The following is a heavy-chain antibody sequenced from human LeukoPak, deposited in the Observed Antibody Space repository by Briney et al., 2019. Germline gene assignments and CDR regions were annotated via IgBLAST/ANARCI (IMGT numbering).Heavy chain of an antibody. CDR2: ISYDGSNK. CDR3: ARDGVVVVINYYYYYMDV. J-gene: IGHJ6*03. Sequence: GGSLRLSCAASGFTFSSYGMHWVRQAPGKGLEWVAVISYDGSNKYYADSVKGRFTISRDNAKNTLYLQMNSLRAEDTAVYYCARDGVVVVINYYYYYMDVWGKGTTVTISS. CDR1: GFTFSSYG. D-gene: IGHD3-22*01. V-gene: IGHV3-30*03.